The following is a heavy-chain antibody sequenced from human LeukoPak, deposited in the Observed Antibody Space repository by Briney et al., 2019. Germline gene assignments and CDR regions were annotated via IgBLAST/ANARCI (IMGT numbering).Heavy chain of an antibody. CDR2: ISYDRSNK. Sequence: GRSLRLSCAASGFTSSSYAMHWVRQAPGKGLEWVAVISYDRSNKYYADSVKGRFTISRDYSKNTLYLQMNSLRAEDTAVYYCAREEGLVLDYWGQGTLVTVSS. J-gene: IGHJ4*02. V-gene: IGHV3-30-3*01. D-gene: IGHD2-8*02. CDR1: GFTSSSYA. CDR3: AREEGLVLDY.